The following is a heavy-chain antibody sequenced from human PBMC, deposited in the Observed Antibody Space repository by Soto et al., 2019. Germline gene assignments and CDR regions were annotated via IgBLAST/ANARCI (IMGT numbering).Heavy chain of an antibody. CDR2: IYYSGST. Sequence: PSETLSLTCTVSGGSISSSYWSWIRQPPGKGLEWIGYIYYSGSTNYNPSLKSRVTISVDTSKNQFSLKLSSVTAADTAVYYCARGFYVSGSYTIYYYYYHMAVWGKGTTVPVSS. CDR1: GGSISSSY. CDR3: ARGFYVSGSYTIYYYYYHMAV. V-gene: IGHV4-59*01. D-gene: IGHD3-10*01. J-gene: IGHJ6*03.